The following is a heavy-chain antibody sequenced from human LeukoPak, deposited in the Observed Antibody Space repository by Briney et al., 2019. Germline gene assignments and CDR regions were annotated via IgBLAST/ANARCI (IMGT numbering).Heavy chain of an antibody. Sequence: GGSLRLSCVASGFTFSSYAMHWVRQAPGKGLEYVSAISSNGGSTYYANSVKGRFTISRDNSKNTLYLQMSSLRAEDTAVYYCVSGLLRYSIDYWGQGTLVTVSS. J-gene: IGHJ4*02. CDR3: VSGLLRYSIDY. CDR2: ISSNGGST. D-gene: IGHD3-9*01. V-gene: IGHV3-64*01. CDR1: GFTFSSYA.